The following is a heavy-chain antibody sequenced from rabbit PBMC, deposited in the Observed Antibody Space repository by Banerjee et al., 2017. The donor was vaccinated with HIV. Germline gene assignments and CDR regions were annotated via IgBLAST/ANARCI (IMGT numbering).Heavy chain of an antibody. Sequence: QSLEESGGDLVKPGASLTLTCTASGFDLSSYYYMCWVRQAPGKGLEWIACIYAGSSGSTYYASWAKGRFTISKTSSTTVTLQMTSLTAADTATYFCARDLAGVIGWNFGLWGQGTLVTVS. D-gene: IGHD4-1*01. CDR1: GFDLSSYYY. CDR2: IYAGSSGST. J-gene: IGHJ4*01. CDR3: ARDLAGVIGWNFGL. V-gene: IGHV1S40*01.